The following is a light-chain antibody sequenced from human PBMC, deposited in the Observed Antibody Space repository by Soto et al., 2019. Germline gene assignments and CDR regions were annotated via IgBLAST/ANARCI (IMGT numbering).Light chain of an antibody. CDR3: QQSYSTPLT. CDR2: AAS. V-gene: IGKV1-39*01. CDR1: QSISSY. J-gene: IGKJ4*01. Sequence: DIQMTQSPSSLSASVGDSVTITCRASQSISSYLYWYQQKPRKAPKLLIYAASSLQSGVPSRFSGSGSGTDFTLTIGSLQPEDFANYSCQQSYSTPLTGGGGTEVEIK.